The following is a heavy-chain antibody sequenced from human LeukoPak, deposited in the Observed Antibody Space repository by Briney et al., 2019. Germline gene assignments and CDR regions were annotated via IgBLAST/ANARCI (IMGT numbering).Heavy chain of an antibody. CDR2: IYSGGGT. J-gene: IGHJ4*02. V-gene: IGHV3-53*01. Sequence: GGSLRLSCAASGFTVSSSYMSWVRQAPGKGLEWVSVIYSGGGTYYADSVKGRFTISRDNSKNTLYLQMNSLRGEDTAVYYCAREYYGSGDFDYWGQGTLVTVSS. CDR3: AREYYGSGDFDY. D-gene: IGHD3-10*01. CDR1: GFTVSSSY.